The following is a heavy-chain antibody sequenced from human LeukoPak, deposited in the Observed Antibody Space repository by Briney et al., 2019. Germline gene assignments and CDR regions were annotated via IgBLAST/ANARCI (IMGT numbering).Heavy chain of an antibody. Sequence: GGSLRLSCAASGFTFSSYAMSWVRQAPGKGLEWVSAISGSGGSTYYADSVKGRLTISRDNSKNTLYLQMNSLRAEDTAIYYCAKVRSSGWYGNFGYWGQGTLVTVSS. V-gene: IGHV3-23*01. CDR3: AKVRSSGWYGNFGY. J-gene: IGHJ4*02. CDR1: GFTFSSYA. D-gene: IGHD6-19*01. CDR2: ISGSGGST.